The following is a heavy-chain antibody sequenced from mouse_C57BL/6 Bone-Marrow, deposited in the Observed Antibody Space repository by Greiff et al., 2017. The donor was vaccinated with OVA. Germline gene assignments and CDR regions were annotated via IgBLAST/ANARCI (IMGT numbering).Heavy chain of an antibody. J-gene: IGHJ3*01. CDR3: ARDTGWAWFAY. D-gene: IGHD3-3*01. CDR1: GYSITSGYY. Sequence: EVQLQQSGPGLVKPSQSLSLTCSVTGYSITSGYYWNWIRQFPGNKLEWMGYISYDGSNNYNPSLKNRIPITRDTSKNQFFLKLNSVTTEDTATYYCARDTGWAWFAYWGQGTLVTVSA. V-gene: IGHV3-6*01. CDR2: ISYDGSN.